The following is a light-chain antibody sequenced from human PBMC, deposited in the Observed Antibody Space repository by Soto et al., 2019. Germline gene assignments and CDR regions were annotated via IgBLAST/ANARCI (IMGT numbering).Light chain of an antibody. Sequence: SYELTQPLSVSVALGQTARITCGGNNVGNKNVHWYLQKPGQAPVLVIYSDNKRPSGIPERFSGSNSGNTATLTISRAQAGDEADYYCQVWDSNTYVFGTGTKLTVL. CDR1: NVGNKN. J-gene: IGLJ1*01. CDR3: QVWDSNTYV. V-gene: IGLV3-9*01. CDR2: SDN.